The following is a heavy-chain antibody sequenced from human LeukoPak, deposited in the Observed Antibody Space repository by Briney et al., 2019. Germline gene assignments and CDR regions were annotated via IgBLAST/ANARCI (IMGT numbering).Heavy chain of an antibody. V-gene: IGHV4-4*07. D-gene: IGHD3-22*01. J-gene: IGHJ3*02. CDR1: GGSISSYY. CDR2: IYTSGST. Sequence: KSSETLSLTCTVSGGSISSYYWSWIRQPAGKGLEWIGRIYTSGSTNYNPSLKSRVTMSVDTSKNQFSLKLCSVTAADTAVYYCARRRVTDSRDAFDIWGQGTMATVSS. CDR3: ARRRVTDSRDAFDI.